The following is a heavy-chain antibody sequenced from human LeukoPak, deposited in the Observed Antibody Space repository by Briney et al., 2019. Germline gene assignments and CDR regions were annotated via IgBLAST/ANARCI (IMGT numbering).Heavy chain of an antibody. CDR3: ARYCSSTSCYEGY. CDR2: ISYDGSNK. J-gene: IGHJ4*02. Sequence: GGSLRLSCAASGFTFSSYAMHWVRQAPGKGLEWVAVISYDGSNKYYADSVKGRFTISRDNSKNTLYLQMNSLRAEDTAVYYCARYCSSTSCYEGYWGQGTLVTVSS. V-gene: IGHV3-30-3*01. D-gene: IGHD2-2*01. CDR1: GFTFSSYA.